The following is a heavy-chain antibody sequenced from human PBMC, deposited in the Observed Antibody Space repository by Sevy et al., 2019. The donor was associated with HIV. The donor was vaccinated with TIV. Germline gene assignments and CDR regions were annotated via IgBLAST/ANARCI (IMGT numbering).Heavy chain of an antibody. CDR2: ITSGSTYI. J-gene: IGHJ4*02. CDR3: ARDGGCSSTSCLLYFDY. D-gene: IGHD2-2*01. V-gene: IGHV3-21*01. Sequence: GGSLRLSCAASGFTFNSYTMNWVRQAPGKGLEWVSSITSGSTYIYYADPVKGRFTISRDNAKNSLYLQMNSLRAEDTAVYYCARDGGCSSTSCLLYFDYWGQGSLVTVSS. CDR1: GFTFNSYT.